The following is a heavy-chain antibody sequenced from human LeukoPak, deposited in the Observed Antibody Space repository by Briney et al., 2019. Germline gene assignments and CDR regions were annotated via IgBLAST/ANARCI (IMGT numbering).Heavy chain of an antibody. Sequence: GGSLRLSCAASGFTFSSNAMSWVRQAPGKGLEWVSSISGSGGSTGYADSVKGRFTISRDNAKNSLYLQMNSLRAEDTALYYCARLGYSGYTSYDYGAPWGQGTLVTVSS. CDR1: GFTFSSNA. D-gene: IGHD5-12*01. CDR3: ARLGYSGYTSYDYGAP. CDR2: ISGSGGST. J-gene: IGHJ5*02. V-gene: IGHV3-20*04.